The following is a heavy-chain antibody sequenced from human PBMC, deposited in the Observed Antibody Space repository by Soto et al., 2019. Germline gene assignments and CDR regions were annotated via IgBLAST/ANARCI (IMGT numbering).Heavy chain of an antibody. D-gene: IGHD3-22*01. Sequence: EVPLVESGGGLVKPGGSLRLSCAVSGLTFSNAWMTWVRQAPGKGLEWVGRIKSRTDGGTTDFAAPVTGRFTISGDDSKNTLYLQMNSLKTEDTAVYYCTTQYYYDSSGSFLSWGQGTLVTVAS. V-gene: IGHV3-15*01. J-gene: IGHJ4*02. CDR1: GLTFSNAW. CDR3: TTQYYYDSSGSFLS. CDR2: IKSRTDGGTT.